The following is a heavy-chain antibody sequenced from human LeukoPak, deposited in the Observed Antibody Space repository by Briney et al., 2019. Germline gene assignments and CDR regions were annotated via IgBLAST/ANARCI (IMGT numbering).Heavy chain of an antibody. CDR2: INPNSGGT. Sequence: GASVKVSCKASGYTFTGYYMHWVRQAPGQGLEWMGWINPNSGGTNYAQKFQGRVTITRNTSISTAYMELSSLRSEDTVVYYCARGRCSSGWYHTLSFYYYYYMDVWGKGTTVTVSS. D-gene: IGHD6-19*01. J-gene: IGHJ6*03. V-gene: IGHV1-2*01. CDR3: ARGRCSSGWYHTLSFYYYYYMDV. CDR1: GYTFTGYY.